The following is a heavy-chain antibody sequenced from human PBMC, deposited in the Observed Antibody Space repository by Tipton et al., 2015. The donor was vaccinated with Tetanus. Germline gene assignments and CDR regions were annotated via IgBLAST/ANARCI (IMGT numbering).Heavy chain of an antibody. J-gene: IGHJ4*02. D-gene: IGHD1/OR15-1a*01. CDR3: ARDPTRRFDY. CDR2: IKHDGSEN. Sequence: SLRLSCAASGFTFSDYWMTWVRQAPGKGLEWVANIKHDGSENYYVDSVKGRFTISRDNAKNSLYLQMNSLRAEDTAVYYCARDPTRRFDYWGPGTLVTFSS. V-gene: IGHV3-7*01. CDR1: GFTFSDYW.